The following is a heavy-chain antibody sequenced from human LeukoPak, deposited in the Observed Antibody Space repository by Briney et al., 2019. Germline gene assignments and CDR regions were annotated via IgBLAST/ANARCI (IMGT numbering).Heavy chain of an antibody. V-gene: IGHV3-7*01. CDR1: GFTFSSYW. CDR2: IKQDGSEK. J-gene: IGHJ4*02. Sequence: SGGSLRLSCAASGFTFSSYWMSWVRQAPGEGLEWVANIKQDGSEKYYVDSVKGRFTIARDNAKNSLYLQMNSLRAEDTAVYYCARAVVTAMGRPYYFDYWGQGTLVTVSS. D-gene: IGHD2-21*02. CDR3: ARAVVTAMGRPYYFDY.